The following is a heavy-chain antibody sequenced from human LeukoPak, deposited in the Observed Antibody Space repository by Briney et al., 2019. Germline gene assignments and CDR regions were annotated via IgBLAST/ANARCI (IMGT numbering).Heavy chain of an antibody. V-gene: IGHV3-7*03. J-gene: IGHJ5*02. Sequence: GGSLRLSCAASGFTFSSYWMSWVRQAPGKGLEWVANIKQDGSEKYYVDSVKGRFTISRDNAKNSLYLQMNSLRAEDTAVYYCARGAHSSGYGWFNPWGQGTLVTVSS. CDR3: ARGAHSSGYGWFNP. CDR1: GFTFSSYW. CDR2: IKQDGSEK. D-gene: IGHD3-22*01.